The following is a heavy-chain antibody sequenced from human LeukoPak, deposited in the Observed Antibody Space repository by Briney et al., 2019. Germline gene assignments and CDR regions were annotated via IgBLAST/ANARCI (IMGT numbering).Heavy chain of an antibody. CDR3: ARDGDSGSYPYCMDV. J-gene: IGHJ6*03. CDR1: GGSISSSSYY. D-gene: IGHD1-26*01. CDR2: IYYSGST. V-gene: IGHV4-39*02. Sequence: SETLSLTCTVSGGSISSSSYYWGWIRQPPGKGLEWIGSIYYSGSTYYNPSLKSRVTISVDTSKNQFSLKLSSVTAADTAVYYCARDGDSGSYPYCMDVWGKGTTVTVSS.